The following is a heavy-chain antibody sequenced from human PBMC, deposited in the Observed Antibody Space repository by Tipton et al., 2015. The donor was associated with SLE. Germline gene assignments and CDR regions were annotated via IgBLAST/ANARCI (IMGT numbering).Heavy chain of an antibody. CDR3: ARSILYMVQVFVDY. D-gene: IGHD3-10*01. CDR1: GFSFSSFG. V-gene: IGHV3-33*08. J-gene: IGHJ4*02. Sequence: SLRLSCAASGFSFSSFGMHWVRQAPGRGLEWVSVIWSDGSNKYYAESVKGRFTISRDNSKNTTYLQMNSLRAEDTAMYYCARSILYMVQVFVDYWGQGTLVTVSS. CDR2: IWSDGSNK.